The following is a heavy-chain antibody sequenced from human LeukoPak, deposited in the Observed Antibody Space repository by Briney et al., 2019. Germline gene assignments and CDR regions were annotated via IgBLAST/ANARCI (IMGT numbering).Heavy chain of an antibody. D-gene: IGHD4-17*01. CDR3: AKDLYDCGDDGGYFDY. CDR2: ISYDGSNK. Sequence: PGGSLTLSCAASGFTLSTYAMSWVRQAPGKGLAWVAVISYDGSNKYYADSVKGRFTISSDNSKNTLYLQMNSLRAEDTAVYYCAKDLYDCGDDGGYFDYWGQGTLVTVSS. J-gene: IGHJ4*02. CDR1: GFTLSTYA. V-gene: IGHV3-30*18.